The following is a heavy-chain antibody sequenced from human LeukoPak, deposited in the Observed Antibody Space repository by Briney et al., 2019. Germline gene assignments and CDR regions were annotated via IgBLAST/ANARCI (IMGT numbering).Heavy chain of an antibody. J-gene: IGHJ5*02. D-gene: IGHD4-23*01. Sequence: PSETLSLTRSVSGGTISRYYWSWIRQPPGKGLEWIGYIYYSGSTNYNPSLKSRVTISVDTSKNQFSLKLSSVTAADTAVYYCARHVTTVVTRDWFDPWGQGTLVTVSS. CDR1: GGTISRYY. CDR3: ARHVTTVVTRDWFDP. CDR2: IYYSGST. V-gene: IGHV4-59*08.